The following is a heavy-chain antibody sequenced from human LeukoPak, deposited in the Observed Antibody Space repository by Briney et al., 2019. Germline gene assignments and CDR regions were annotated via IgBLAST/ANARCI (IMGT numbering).Heavy chain of an antibody. D-gene: IGHD6-25*01. CDR3: AAIAAAALY. J-gene: IGHJ4*02. Sequence: GGSRSLSVAGSGLTSGGFGMHWSRRPPGKNLEWVAYIRYDESYQYYVDSVRGRFTISRDNSKNMLFLQMNSLGAEDTAVYYCAAIAAAALYWGQGTQVTVSS. CDR1: GLTSGGFG. CDR2: IRYDESYQ. V-gene: IGHV3-30*02.